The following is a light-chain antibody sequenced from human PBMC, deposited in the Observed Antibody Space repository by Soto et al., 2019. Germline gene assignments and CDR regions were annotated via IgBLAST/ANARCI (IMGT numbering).Light chain of an antibody. CDR2: AAS. V-gene: IGKV1-39*01. Sequence: DIQMTQSPSSLSAFVGDRVTITCRATQSIGTYLSWYQQKPGKAPKLLIYAASSLQSGVPSSFGGSGSGTDFTLTIRSLQPEDFATYFCQQSYSTPYTFGQGTTLEIK. J-gene: IGKJ2*01. CDR3: QQSYSTPYT. CDR1: QSIGTY.